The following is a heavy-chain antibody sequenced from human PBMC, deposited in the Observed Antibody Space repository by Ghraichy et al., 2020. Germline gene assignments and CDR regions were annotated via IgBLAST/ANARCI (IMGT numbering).Heavy chain of an antibody. V-gene: IGHV3-33*01. CDR2: IWYDGSNK. Sequence: GGSLRLSCAASGFTFSSYGMHWVRQAPGKGLEWVAVIWYDGSNKYYADSVKGRFTISRDNSKNTLYLQMNSLRAEDTAVYYCARDGGSGSYYNLDFDYWGQGTLVTVSS. CDR3: ARDGGSGSYYNLDFDY. D-gene: IGHD3-10*01. J-gene: IGHJ4*02. CDR1: GFTFSSYG.